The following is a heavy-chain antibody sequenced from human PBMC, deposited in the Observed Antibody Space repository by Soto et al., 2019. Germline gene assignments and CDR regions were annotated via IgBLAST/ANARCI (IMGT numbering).Heavy chain of an antibody. D-gene: IGHD1-26*01. J-gene: IGHJ4*02. CDR1: CGSVSVYY. CDR2: IYASGSP. Sequence: SETLSLTCTVSCGSVSVYYWSWIRQSTGQGLEWIGYIYASGSPYYNPSLRSRVTISADTSKNQISLKLTSPTAADTAVYYCARGVGSSPPQYWGRGTLVTVSS. V-gene: IGHV4-59*02. CDR3: ARGVGSSPPQY.